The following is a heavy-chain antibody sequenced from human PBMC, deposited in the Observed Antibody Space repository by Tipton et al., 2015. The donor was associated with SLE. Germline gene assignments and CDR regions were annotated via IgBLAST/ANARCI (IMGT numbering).Heavy chain of an antibody. CDR3: ARALAAAGQVAFDI. J-gene: IGHJ3*02. Sequence: TLSLTCTVSGGSISSHYWSWIRQPPGKGLEWIGYTYYSGSTNYNPPLKSRVTISVDTSKNQFSLKLSSVTAADTAVYYCARALAAAGQVAFDIWGQGTMVTVSS. CDR2: TYYSGST. V-gene: IGHV4-59*11. D-gene: IGHD6-13*01. CDR1: GGSISSHY.